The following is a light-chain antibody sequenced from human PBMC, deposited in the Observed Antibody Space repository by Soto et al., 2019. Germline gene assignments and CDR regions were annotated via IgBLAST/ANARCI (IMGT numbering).Light chain of an antibody. V-gene: IGLV1-44*01. J-gene: IGLJ2*01. CDR3: AAWDDSLNGVV. Sequence: HSVLTQPPSASGTPVQRVTISCSGSTSNIGSKTVNWYQQVPGTAPKLLIYGNNQRPSGVPDRFSGSKSGTSASLAITGLQSEDEAEYSCAAWDDSLNGVVFGGGTKLTVL. CDR2: GNN. CDR1: TSNIGSKT.